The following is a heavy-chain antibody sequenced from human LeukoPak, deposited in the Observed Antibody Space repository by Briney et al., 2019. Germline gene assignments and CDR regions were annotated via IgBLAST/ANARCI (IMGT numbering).Heavy chain of an antibody. CDR2: ISWNSDNI. V-gene: IGHV3-9*01. D-gene: IGHD6-13*01. CDR3: VKHITSSWYGPSYYCNYYGMDV. J-gene: IGHJ6*02. CDR1: GFTFDDYA. Sequence: QSGGSLRLSCAASGFTFDDYAMHWVRQGPGKGLEWVSGISWNSDNIVYADSVKGRFTISRDNAKNSLYLQMYSLRAEDTALYYCVKHITSSWYGPSYYCNYYGMDVWGQGTTVTVSS.